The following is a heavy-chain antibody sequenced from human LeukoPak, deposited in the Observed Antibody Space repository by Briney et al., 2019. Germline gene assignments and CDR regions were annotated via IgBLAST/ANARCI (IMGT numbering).Heavy chain of an antibody. V-gene: IGHV3-74*01. Sequence: GGSLRLSYAASGFTFSNYWMHWVRQAPGKGLVWVSRINSDGSSTSYADSVKGRFTISRDNAKSTLYLQMNSLRADDTAVYYCARGSGGYSYGSLGYWGQGTLVTVSS. D-gene: IGHD5-18*01. CDR3: ARGSGGYSYGSLGY. J-gene: IGHJ4*02. CDR2: INSDGSST. CDR1: GFTFSNYW.